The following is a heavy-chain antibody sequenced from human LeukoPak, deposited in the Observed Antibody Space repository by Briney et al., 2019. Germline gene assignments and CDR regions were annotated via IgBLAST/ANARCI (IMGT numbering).Heavy chain of an antibody. CDR2: IRSKIYGGTP. Sequence: GGSLRLSCTASGFTFGDYAMTWVRQAPGKGLEWVGFIRSKIYGGTPEYAASVKGRFTISRDGSKGIAYLQMDSLKTEDTAVYYCTRDQTPYYWGQGTLVTVSS. CDR3: TRDQTPYY. V-gene: IGHV3-49*04. CDR1: GFTFGDYA. J-gene: IGHJ4*02.